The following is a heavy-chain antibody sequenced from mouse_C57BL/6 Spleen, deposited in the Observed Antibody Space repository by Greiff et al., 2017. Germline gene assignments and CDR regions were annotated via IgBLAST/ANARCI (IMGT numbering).Heavy chain of an antibody. CDR2: INPSTGGT. Sequence: EVQLQQSGPELVKPGASVKISCPASGYSFTGYYMTWVKPSPAKSLEWIGAINPSTGGTTYNQKFKATATLTVDKSSSTAYMQLKSLTSEDSADYYCAVITAVVAEFDYWGQGTTLTVSS. V-gene: IGHV1-42*01. J-gene: IGHJ2*01. CDR3: AVITAVVAEFDY. D-gene: IGHD1-1*01. CDR1: GYSFTGYY.